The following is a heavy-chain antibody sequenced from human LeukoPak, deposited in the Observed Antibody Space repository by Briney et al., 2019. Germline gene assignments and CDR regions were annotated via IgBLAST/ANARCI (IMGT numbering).Heavy chain of an antibody. CDR1: GGTFSSYA. Sequence: SVKVSCKASGGTFSSYAISWVRQAPGQGLEWMGGIIPIFGTANYAQKFQGRVTITADKSTSTAYMELSSLRSEDTAVYYCARDRIVVVPAAIEIMDYWGQGTLVTVSS. J-gene: IGHJ4*02. CDR3: ARDRIVVVPAAIEIMDY. CDR2: IIPIFGTA. D-gene: IGHD2-2*01. V-gene: IGHV1-69*06.